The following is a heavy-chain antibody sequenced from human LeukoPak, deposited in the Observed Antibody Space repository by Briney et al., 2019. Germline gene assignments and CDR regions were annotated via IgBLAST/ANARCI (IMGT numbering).Heavy chain of an antibody. J-gene: IGHJ5*02. V-gene: IGHV1-46*01. D-gene: IGHD2-2*01. CDR3: ATHLRSRPAADLTFDP. CDR1: GYTFTSYY. Sequence: ASVKVTCKSSGYTFTSYYIHWVRQAPGQGLEWMGIINPSGGSTSYAQKFQGRVTMTRDTSTSTVYMELSSLRSEDTAVYYCATHLRSRPAADLTFDPWGQGTLVTVSS. CDR2: INPSGGST.